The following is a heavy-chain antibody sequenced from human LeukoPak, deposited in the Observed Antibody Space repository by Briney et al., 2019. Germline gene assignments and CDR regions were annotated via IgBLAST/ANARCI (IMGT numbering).Heavy chain of an antibody. CDR3: ARQRTSYGFPRDFDS. D-gene: IGHD5-18*01. V-gene: IGHV4-59*05. CDR1: GGSISSYY. Sequence: SETLSLTCTVSGGSISSYYWSWIRQPPGKGLEWIGSIYYSGNTYYNPSLKSRVTISVDTSKNQFSLQLNSLTAADTAVYYCARQRTSYGFPRDFDSWGQGTLVTVSS. CDR2: IYYSGNT. J-gene: IGHJ4*02.